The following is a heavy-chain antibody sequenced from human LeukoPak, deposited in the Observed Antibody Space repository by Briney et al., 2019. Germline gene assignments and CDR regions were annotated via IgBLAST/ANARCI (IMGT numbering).Heavy chain of an antibody. J-gene: IGHJ5*01. CDR2: ISGNGGST. CDR3: AKYRDVTSKGSGLGS. Sequence: GGSLRLSCAASGFTYSIYAMSWVRQAPGKGLEWVSAISGNGGSTYYTASVKGRFTISRDNSRNTLYLHMTRLTAEDTAVYYCAKYRDVTSKGSGLGSLGQGTLVTVSS. CDR1: GFTYSIYA. D-gene: IGHD4-17*01. V-gene: IGHV3-23*01.